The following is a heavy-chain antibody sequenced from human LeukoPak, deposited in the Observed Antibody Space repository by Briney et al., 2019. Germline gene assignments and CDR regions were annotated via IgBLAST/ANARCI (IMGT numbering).Heavy chain of an antibody. D-gene: IGHD2-15*01. CDR1: GYTFTSYD. J-gene: IGHJ4*02. CDR3: ARDFLGYCSGGGCSDY. Sequence: ASVKVSCKASGYTFTSYDINWVRQATGQGLEWMGWMNPNSGNTGYAQKFQGRVTMTRNTSISTAYMELSSLRSEDTAVHYCARDFLGYCSGGGCSDYWGQGTLVTVSS. CDR2: MNPNSGNT. V-gene: IGHV1-8*01.